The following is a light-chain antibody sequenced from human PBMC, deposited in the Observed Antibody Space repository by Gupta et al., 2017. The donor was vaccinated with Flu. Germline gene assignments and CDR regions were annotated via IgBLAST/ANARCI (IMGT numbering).Light chain of an antibody. J-gene: IGKJ1*01. V-gene: IGKV3-20*01. CDR2: GAS. CDR1: QSFTSNY. Sequence: EIVLTQSPFTLSLSPGETATLSCRARQSFTSNYLAWYQQKPGQAPRLLIPGASSRANGLPDRFSGSVSGTEFTLTISRREPEDFAVYYCHHEDYSQWTFGQGTKVETK. CDR3: HHEDYSQWT.